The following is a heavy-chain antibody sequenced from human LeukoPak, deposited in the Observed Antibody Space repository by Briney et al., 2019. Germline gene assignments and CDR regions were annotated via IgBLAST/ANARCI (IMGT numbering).Heavy chain of an antibody. CDR3: AREPDSLDP. J-gene: IGHJ5*02. CDR1: GFTVSNSF. Sequence: GGSLRLSCAASGFTVSNSFMTWVRQAPGKGLEWVSVIYSGGDTYYTDSVKGRFTISRDHSKNTLFLQMNSLRADDTAVYHCAREPDSLDPWGQGTLVTVSS. CDR2: IYSGGDT. V-gene: IGHV3-53*01.